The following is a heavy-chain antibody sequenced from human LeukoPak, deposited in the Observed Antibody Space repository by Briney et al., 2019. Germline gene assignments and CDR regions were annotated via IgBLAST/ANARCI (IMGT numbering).Heavy chain of an antibody. V-gene: IGHV4-4*02. CDR3: ARELRFLEWLSQHWFDP. Sequence: PSETLSLTCAVSGGSISSSNWWSWVRQPPGKGLGWIGEIYHSGSDNYNPSLKSRVTMSVDTSKNQFSLKLSSETAADTAVYYCARELRFLEWLSQHWFDPWGQGTLVTVSS. D-gene: IGHD3-3*01. J-gene: IGHJ5*02. CDR1: GGSISSSNW. CDR2: IYHSGSD.